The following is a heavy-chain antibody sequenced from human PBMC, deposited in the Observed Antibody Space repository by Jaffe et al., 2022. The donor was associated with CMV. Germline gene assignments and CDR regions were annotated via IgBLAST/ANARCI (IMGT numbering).Heavy chain of an antibody. CDR2: IYPEDSDT. CDR3: ARHTHLGYCSGADCYAHYFYYMDV. J-gene: IGHJ6*03. Sequence: EVQLVQSGPEVKKPGESLRISCQSSGYSFTDHWIGWVRQMPGKGLEWMGIIYPEDSDTRYSPSFQGQVSISADKSINTAYLQWSTLKASDTAMYYCARHTHLGYCSGADCYAHYFYYMDVWGKGTMVTVS. V-gene: IGHV5-51*01. D-gene: IGHD2-2*01. CDR1: GYSFTDHW.